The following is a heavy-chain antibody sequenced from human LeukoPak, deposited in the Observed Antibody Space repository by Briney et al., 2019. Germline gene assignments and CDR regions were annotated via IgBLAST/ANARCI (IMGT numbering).Heavy chain of an antibody. V-gene: IGHV3-21*01. CDR2: ITSRSSYI. CDR1: GISFSGQT. CDR3: ATPGEYCGGSRCSFDW. D-gene: IGHD2-21*01. J-gene: IGHJ4*02. Sequence: GGSLRLSCRVSGISFSGQTMHWVRQAPGKGLQWVSSITSRSSYISYGDSVKGRFTISRDNAKQSLYLQMNSLGPEDMAVYYCATPGEYCGGSRCSFDWWGQGTLVTVSS.